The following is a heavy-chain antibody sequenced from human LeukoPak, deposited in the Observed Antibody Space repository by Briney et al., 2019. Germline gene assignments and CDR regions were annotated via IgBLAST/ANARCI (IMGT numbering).Heavy chain of an antibody. V-gene: IGHV1-2*02. CDR3: ARGGTYDFWSDYPSAGLDV. D-gene: IGHD3-3*01. CDR2: INPNSSGT. J-gene: IGHJ6*02. CDR1: GYTFTGYY. Sequence: ASVKVSCTASGYTFTGYYMHWVRQAPGQGLEWMGWINPNSSGTNYAQKFQGRVTMTRDTSISTAYMELSRLRSDDTAVYYCARGGTYDFWSDYPSAGLDVWGQGTTVTVSS.